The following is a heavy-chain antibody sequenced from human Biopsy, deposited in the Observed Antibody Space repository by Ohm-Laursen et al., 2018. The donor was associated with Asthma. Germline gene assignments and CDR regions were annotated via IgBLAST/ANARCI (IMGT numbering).Heavy chain of an antibody. D-gene: IGHD3-9*01. Sequence: SSVKVSCKASGYTFINYAIHWVRQAPGQRLEWMGWINAGNGNTKYSQKFQGRVTITRDTSASTAYMDLSSLRSEDTAVYYCARTYYDFLTGQVNDAFGIWGQGTVVTISS. J-gene: IGHJ3*02. CDR1: GYTFINYA. V-gene: IGHV1-3*01. CDR2: INAGNGNT. CDR3: ARTYYDFLTGQVNDAFGI.